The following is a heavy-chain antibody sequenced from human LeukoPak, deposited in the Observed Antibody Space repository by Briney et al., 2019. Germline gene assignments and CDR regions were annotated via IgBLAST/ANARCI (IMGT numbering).Heavy chain of an antibody. CDR1: GFTFNNYA. Sequence: QPGGSLRLSWAASGFTFNNYAMSWVRQAPGKGLEWVANIKHDGSEKYYVDSVKGRFTISRDNAKDSLYLQMNSLRAQDTAVYYCARANSLGYWGQGTLVTVSS. V-gene: IGHV3-7*01. J-gene: IGHJ4*02. CDR3: ARANSLGY. CDR2: IKHDGSEK. D-gene: IGHD2/OR15-2a*01.